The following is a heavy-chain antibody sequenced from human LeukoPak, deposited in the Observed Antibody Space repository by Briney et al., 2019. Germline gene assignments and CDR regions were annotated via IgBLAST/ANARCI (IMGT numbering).Heavy chain of an antibody. Sequence: GGSLRLSCAASGFTFSDYYMSWIRQAPGKGLEWVSYISISGSTIYYADSVKGRFTISRDNAKNSLYLQMNSLRAEDTAVYYCASETYYYDSSGRSGAFDIWGQGTMVTVSS. CDR1: GFTFSDYY. CDR2: ISISGSTI. J-gene: IGHJ3*02. D-gene: IGHD3-22*01. CDR3: ASETYYYDSSGRSGAFDI. V-gene: IGHV3-11*01.